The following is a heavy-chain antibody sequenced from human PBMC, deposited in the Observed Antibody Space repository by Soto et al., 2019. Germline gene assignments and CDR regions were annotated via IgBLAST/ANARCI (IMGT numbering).Heavy chain of an antibody. J-gene: IGHJ4*02. D-gene: IGHD5-18*01. Sequence: PGGSLRLSCAASGFTFSSYGMHWVRQAPGKGLEWVAVIWYDGSNKYYADSVKGRFTISRDNSKNTLYLQMNSLRAEDTAVYYCARGLRGYSYAYYFDYWGQGTLVTVSS. CDR1: GFTFSSYG. CDR2: IWYDGSNK. CDR3: ARGLRGYSYAYYFDY. V-gene: IGHV3-33*01.